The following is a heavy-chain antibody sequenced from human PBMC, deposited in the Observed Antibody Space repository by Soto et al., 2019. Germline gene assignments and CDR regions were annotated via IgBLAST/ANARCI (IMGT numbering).Heavy chain of an antibody. V-gene: IGHV3-53*01. CDR1: GFTVSSNY. D-gene: IGHD2-21*02. CDR3: AREGGYGGDSGHWHFDL. Sequence: GSLRLSCAASGFTVSSNYMSWVRQAPGKGLEWVSVFYSGGSTYYADSVKGRFTISRDYSKNSLYLQMNSLRAEDTAVYYCAREGGYGGDSGHWHFDLWGRGTLVTVSS. J-gene: IGHJ2*01. CDR2: FYSGGST.